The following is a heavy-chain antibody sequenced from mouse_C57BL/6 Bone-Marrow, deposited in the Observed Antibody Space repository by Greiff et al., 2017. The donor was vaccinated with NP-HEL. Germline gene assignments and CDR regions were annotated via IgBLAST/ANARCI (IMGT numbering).Heavy chain of an antibody. CDR1: GYTFTSYG. J-gene: IGHJ2*01. CDR2: IYPRSGNT. Sequence: VQLQQSGAELARPGASVKLSCKASGYTFTSYGISWVKQRTGQGLEWIGEIYPRSGNTYYNEKFKGKATLTADKSSSTACMALRSLTSEDSAVYFCARDHYYGSSYDYWGQGTTLTVSS. V-gene: IGHV1-81*01. CDR3: ARDHYYGSSYDY. D-gene: IGHD1-1*01.